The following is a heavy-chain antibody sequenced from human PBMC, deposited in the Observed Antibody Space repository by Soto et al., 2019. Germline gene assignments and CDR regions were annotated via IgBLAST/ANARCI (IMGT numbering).Heavy chain of an antibody. CDR1: GFTFSSYA. D-gene: IGHD3-10*01. Sequence: QPGGSLRLSCAASGFTFSSYAMHWVRQAPGKGLEWVAVISYDGSNKYYADSVKGRFTISRDNSKNTLYLQMNSLRAEDTAVYYCARDRDTMVGGGNDYYYGMDVWGQGTTVTVSS. V-gene: IGHV3-30-3*01. CDR3: ARDRDTMVGGGNDYYYGMDV. CDR2: ISYDGSNK. J-gene: IGHJ6*02.